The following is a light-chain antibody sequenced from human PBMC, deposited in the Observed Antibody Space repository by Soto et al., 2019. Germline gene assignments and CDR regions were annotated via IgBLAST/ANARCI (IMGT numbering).Light chain of an antibody. CDR1: SGDVGGYDY. J-gene: IGLJ1*01. CDR2: EVT. CDR3: SSYAGSDNPYV. Sequence: QSLVTQPASASGPPGQSVTISCTGTSGDVGGYDYVSWYEQHPGKAPKLMIYEVTKRPLGVPDRLSGSKSGNTASLTVSGLQAEDEADYYCSSYAGSDNPYVFGTGTKVTVL. V-gene: IGLV2-8*01.